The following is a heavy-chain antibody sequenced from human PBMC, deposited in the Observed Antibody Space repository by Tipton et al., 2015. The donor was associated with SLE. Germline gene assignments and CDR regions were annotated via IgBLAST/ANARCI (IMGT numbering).Heavy chain of an antibody. J-gene: IGHJ3*02. CDR2: IYYSGST. D-gene: IGHD5-18*01. CDR3: ARGGRVATAAAFDI. CDR1: GGSISSYY. Sequence: TLSLTCTVSGGSISSYYWSWIRQPPGKGLEWIGYIYYSGSTNYNPSLKSRVTISVDTSKNQFSLKLSSVTAADTAVYYCARGGRVATAAAFDIWGQGTMVTVSS. V-gene: IGHV4-59*01.